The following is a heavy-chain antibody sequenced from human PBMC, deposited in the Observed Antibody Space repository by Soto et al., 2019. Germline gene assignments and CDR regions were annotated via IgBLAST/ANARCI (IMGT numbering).Heavy chain of an antibody. CDR3: AFQGGYGGPFDY. CDR2: IHSGGSK. D-gene: IGHD5-12*01. V-gene: IGHV3-66*01. Sequence: GGSLRLSCAASGFTVSSNYMSWVRQAPGKGLEWVSVIHSGGSKYYADSVKGKINNSRDNSKNTLYLQMNGLRAEDTAVYYCAFQGGYGGPFDYWGQGTLVTVSS. J-gene: IGHJ4*02. CDR1: GFTVSSNY.